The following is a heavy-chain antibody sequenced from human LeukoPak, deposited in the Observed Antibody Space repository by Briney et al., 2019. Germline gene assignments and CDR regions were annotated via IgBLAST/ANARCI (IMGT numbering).Heavy chain of an antibody. Sequence: SETLSLTCTVSGGSISIYYWSWIRQPAGKGLEWIGYIYYSGSTNYNPSLKSRVTISIDTSKNHFSLKLSSVTAADTAVYYCARELGTAPWRRVDYWGQGTLVTVSS. CDR3: ARELGTAPWRRVDY. J-gene: IGHJ4*02. D-gene: IGHD5-18*01. CDR1: GGSISIYY. V-gene: IGHV4-59*01. CDR2: IYYSGST.